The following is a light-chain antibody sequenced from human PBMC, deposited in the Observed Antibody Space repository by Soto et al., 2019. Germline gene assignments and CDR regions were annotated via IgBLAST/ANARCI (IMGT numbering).Light chain of an antibody. CDR2: GAS. V-gene: IGKV3-20*01. J-gene: IGKJ1*01. CDR3: QQYCSSPWT. Sequence: EIVLTQSPGTLSLSPGERATLSCRASQSVSSSYLAWYQQKPGQAPRPLIYGASSRAIGIPDRFSGSGSGTDFTLTISRLEPEDFAVYYCQQYCSSPWTFGQGTQVDIK. CDR1: QSVSSSY.